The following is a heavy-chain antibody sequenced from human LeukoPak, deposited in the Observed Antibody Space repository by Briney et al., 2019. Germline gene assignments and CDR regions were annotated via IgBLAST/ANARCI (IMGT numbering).Heavy chain of an antibody. CDR2: ISSSGSII. V-gene: IGHV3-11*04. Sequence: GGSLRLSCAASGFTFSDYYMSWIRQAPGKGLEWVSYISSSGSIIYYADSVKGRFTISRDNAKNSLYLQMNSLRAEDTAVYYCARDPRRYDFWSENWYFDLWGRGTLVTVSS. J-gene: IGHJ2*01. CDR3: ARDPRRYDFWSENWYFDL. D-gene: IGHD3-3*01. CDR1: GFTFSDYY.